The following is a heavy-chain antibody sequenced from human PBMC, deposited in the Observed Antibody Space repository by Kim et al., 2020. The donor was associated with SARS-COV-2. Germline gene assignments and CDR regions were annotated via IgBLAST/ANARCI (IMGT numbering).Heavy chain of an antibody. CDR3: AKGIVHS. D-gene: IGHD3-22*01. V-gene: IGHV3-23*01. CDR1: GFTFSTYT. CDR2: VSGSRAGTT. J-gene: IGHJ4*02. Sequence: GGSLRLSCAASGFTFSTYTMTWVRQAPGKGLEWVSSVSGSRAGTTYYADSVKGRFTISRDNSNNMVYLQMDSLRVEDTAVYYCAKGIVHSWGQGTLVTVSP.